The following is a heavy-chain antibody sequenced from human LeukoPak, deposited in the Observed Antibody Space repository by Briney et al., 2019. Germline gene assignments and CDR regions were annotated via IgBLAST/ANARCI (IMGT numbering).Heavy chain of an antibody. CDR2: IHYSGST. Sequence: SETLSLTCTVSGGSISISSYSWAWIRQSPGTGLEWIVAIHYSGSTYYNPSLMSRVTVFVATSKNQFSLTLSSLNATDTAVYYCARLPTGYPNWFDTWGQGTLVTVSS. J-gene: IGHJ5*02. V-gene: IGHV4-39*01. CDR1: GGSISISSYS. D-gene: IGHD3-9*01. CDR3: ARLPTGYPNWFDT.